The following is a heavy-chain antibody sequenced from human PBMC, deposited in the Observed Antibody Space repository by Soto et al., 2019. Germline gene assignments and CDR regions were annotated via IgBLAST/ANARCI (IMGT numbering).Heavy chain of an antibody. V-gene: IGHV3-48*02. CDR1: GFTFSSYS. J-gene: IGHJ6*02. CDR2: ISSATSSI. Sequence: GGSLRLSCAASGFTFSSYSMNWVRQAPGKGLEWVSYISSATSSIYYADSVKGRFTISRDNAKNSLYLQMNGLRDEDTAVYYCARKGLVSYYYGMDVWGQGTTVTVSS. CDR3: ARKGLVSYYYGMDV. D-gene: IGHD4-17*01.